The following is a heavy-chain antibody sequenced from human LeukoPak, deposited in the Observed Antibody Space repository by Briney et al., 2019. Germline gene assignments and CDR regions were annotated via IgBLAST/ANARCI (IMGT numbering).Heavy chain of an antibody. CDR2: ITNDGSST. CDR1: GLTFSSHW. CDR3: VPEEKYSSGWFYFDF. D-gene: IGHD6-19*01. V-gene: IGHV3-74*01. J-gene: IGHJ4*02. Sequence: PGGSLRLSCAASGLTFSSHWMHWVRQAPGKGLVWVSRITNDGSSTTYADSVKGRFTISRDNAKNMLYLQVNSLRAEDTAVYYCVPEEKYSSGWFYFDFWGQGTLVTVSS.